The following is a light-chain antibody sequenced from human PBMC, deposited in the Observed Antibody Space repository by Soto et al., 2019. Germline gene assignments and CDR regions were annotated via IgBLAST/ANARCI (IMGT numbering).Light chain of an antibody. CDR2: GAS. Sequence: EIVLTQSPGTLSLSPGERATLSCRASQSVSSSYLAWYQQKPGQAPRLLIYGASSRATGIPDRFSGSGSGTDFILTISILEPEDFAVYYCQQYGSSPRTFGPGTKVDIK. CDR3: QQYGSSPRT. V-gene: IGKV3-20*01. J-gene: IGKJ3*01. CDR1: QSVSSSY.